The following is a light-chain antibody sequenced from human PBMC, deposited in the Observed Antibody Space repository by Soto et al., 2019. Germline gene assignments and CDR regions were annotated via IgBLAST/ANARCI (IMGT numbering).Light chain of an antibody. Sequence: ETVLTQSPATLSLSPGQRVTLSCRASQSVGSYLAWYQQKPGQAPRLLIYDASNRATGIPARFSGSVSGTDFTLTITSLEPEDFAVYFCQQRTDWPLTCGGGTKLEI. CDR2: DAS. J-gene: IGKJ4*01. V-gene: IGKV3-11*01. CDR1: QSVGSY. CDR3: QQRTDWPLT.